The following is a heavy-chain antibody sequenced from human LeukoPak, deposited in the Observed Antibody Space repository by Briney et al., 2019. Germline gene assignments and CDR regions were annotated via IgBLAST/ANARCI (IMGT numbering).Heavy chain of an antibody. D-gene: IGHD2-21*01. CDR2: IYDSGNT. Sequence: SETLSLTCTVSGGSISSYYWSWIRQPPGKGLEWIGYIYDSGNTNYNPSLKSRVTIPVDTSKNQFSLKVRSVTAAGTAVYYCAKGEGDYWGQGTLVTVSS. J-gene: IGHJ4*02. CDR3: AKGEGDY. CDR1: GGSISSYY. V-gene: IGHV4-59*01.